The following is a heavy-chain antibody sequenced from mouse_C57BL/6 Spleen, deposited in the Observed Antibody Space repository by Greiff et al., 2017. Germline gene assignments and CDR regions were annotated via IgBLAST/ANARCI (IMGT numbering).Heavy chain of an antibody. CDR2: ISYDGSN. D-gene: IGHD2-4*01. CDR1: GYSITSGYY. Sequence: EVKLVESGPGLVKPSQSLSLTCSVTGYSITSGYYWNWIRQFPRNKLEWMGYISYDGSNNYNPSLKNLISITRDTSNNQVFLKLNSMTTEDNATYYCARDNDYYFDYWGQGTTLTVSS. V-gene: IGHV3-6*01. CDR3: ARDNDYYFDY. J-gene: IGHJ2*01.